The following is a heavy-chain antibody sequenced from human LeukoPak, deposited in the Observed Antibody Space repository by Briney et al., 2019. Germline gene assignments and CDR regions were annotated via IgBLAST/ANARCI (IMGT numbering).Heavy chain of an antibody. CDR2: ISSSSNYI. D-gene: IGHD1-26*01. CDR3: AREVGVGSIFDY. V-gene: IGHV3-21*01. J-gene: IGHJ4*02. Sequence: GGSLRLSCAASGFTFSTYGMHWVRQAPGKGLEWVSTISSSSNYIYYGESVKGRFTVSRDNAKNSLYLQMKSLRAEDTAVYYCAREVGVGSIFDYWGRGTLVTVSS. CDR1: GFTFSTYG.